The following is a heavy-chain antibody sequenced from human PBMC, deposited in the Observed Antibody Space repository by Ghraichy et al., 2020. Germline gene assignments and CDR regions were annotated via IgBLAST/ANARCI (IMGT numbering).Heavy chain of an antibody. J-gene: IGHJ2*01. CDR1: GGSFSGYY. V-gene: IGHV4-34*01. D-gene: IGHD6-19*01. CDR2: INHSGST. CDR3: ARRRGWYKWYFDL. Sequence: SETLSLTCAVYGGSFSGYYWSWIRQPPGKGLEWIGEINHSGSTNYNPSLKSRVTISVDTSKNQFSLKLSSVTAADTAVYYCARRRGWYKWYFDLWGRGTLVTVSS.